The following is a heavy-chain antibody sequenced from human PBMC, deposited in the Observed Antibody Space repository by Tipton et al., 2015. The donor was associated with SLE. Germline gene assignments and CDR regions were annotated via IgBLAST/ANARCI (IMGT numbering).Heavy chain of an antibody. J-gene: IGHJ4*02. CDR2: ISSSSSYI. D-gene: IGHD1-26*01. V-gene: IGHV3-21*01. CDR1: GFTFSSYS. CDR3: VKTVGAVLAYFDY. Sequence: SLRLSCAASGFTFSSYSMNWVRQAPGKGLEWVSSISSSSSYIYYADSVKGRFTISRDNAKNSLYLQMNSLRAEDTAVYYCVKTVGAVLAYFDYWGQGTLVTVSS.